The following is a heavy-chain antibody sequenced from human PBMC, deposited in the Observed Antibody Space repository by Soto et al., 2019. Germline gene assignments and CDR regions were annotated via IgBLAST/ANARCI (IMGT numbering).Heavy chain of an antibody. CDR3: ARDEFTVTKTYYYYGMDV. J-gene: IGHJ6*02. Sequence: ASVKVSCKASGGTFSSYAISWVRQAPGQGLEWMGGIIPIFGTANYAQKFQGRVTITADESTSTAYMELSSLRSEDTAVYYCARDEFTVTKTYYYYGMDVWGQGTTVTVSS. CDR2: IIPIFGTA. CDR1: GGTFSSYA. D-gene: IGHD4-17*01. V-gene: IGHV1-69*13.